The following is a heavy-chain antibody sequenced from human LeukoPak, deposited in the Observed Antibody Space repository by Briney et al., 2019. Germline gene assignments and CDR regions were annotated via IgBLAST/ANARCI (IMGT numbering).Heavy chain of an antibody. J-gene: IGHJ4*02. CDR3: ANEDITMVRGVITFDY. D-gene: IGHD3-10*01. V-gene: IGHV3-23*01. CDR1: GFMFSNYA. Sequence: GGSLRLSCAGSGFMFSNYAINWVRQAPGKGLEWVSAINDGGRPYYVDSVKGRFTISRDNSKNTVYLQMSSLRADDTAVYYCANEDITMVRGVITFDYWGQGTLVTVSS. CDR2: INDGGRP.